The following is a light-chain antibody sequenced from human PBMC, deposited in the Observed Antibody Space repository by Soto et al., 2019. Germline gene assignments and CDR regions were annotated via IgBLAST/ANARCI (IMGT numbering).Light chain of an antibody. CDR1: QDIGSA. CDR3: QQYGSSPWT. J-gene: IGKJ1*01. V-gene: IGKV3-15*01. Sequence: EVVLTQSPATLSVSPGDRATLSCRASQDIGSAVAWYHQRSGQAPRLLIFDASIRVPTTPARFSGSVSGTEFTLTISSLESEDFAVYYCQQYGSSPWTFGQGTKVDIK. CDR2: DAS.